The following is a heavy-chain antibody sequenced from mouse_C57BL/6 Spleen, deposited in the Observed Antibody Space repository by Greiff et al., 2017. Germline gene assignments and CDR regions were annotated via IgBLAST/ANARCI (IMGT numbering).Heavy chain of an antibody. CDR1: GFSLSTFGMG. V-gene: IGHV8-8*01. D-gene: IGHD3-2*02. CDR3: ARRATGSGYYFDY. Sequence: QVTLKVCGPGLLQPSQPLSLTCSFSGFSLSTFGMGVGWIRQPSGKGLEWLAHIWWGDDKTYNPALKSRLTISKDTSKNQVFLKRANVDSADTATYYCARRATGSGYYFDYWGQGTTLTVSS. J-gene: IGHJ2*01. CDR2: IWWGDDK.